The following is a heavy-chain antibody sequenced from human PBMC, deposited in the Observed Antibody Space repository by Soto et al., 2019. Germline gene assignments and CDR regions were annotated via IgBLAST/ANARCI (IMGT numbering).Heavy chain of an antibody. CDR2: FIPIFGTA. CDR3: ARDRPHPIKYYYDRSGYPYFDIYYYYGMDV. V-gene: IGHV1-69*01. CDR1: ESTFSSYP. D-gene: IGHD3-22*01. J-gene: IGHJ6*02. Sequence: FVKLSCKPSESTFSSYPIRWVRQGPGEELAWMGGFIPIFGTANYAQKFQGRVTITADESTSTAYMELSSLRSEDTAVYYCARDRPHPIKYYYDRSGYPYFDIYYYYGMDVWGQGTTVTVSS.